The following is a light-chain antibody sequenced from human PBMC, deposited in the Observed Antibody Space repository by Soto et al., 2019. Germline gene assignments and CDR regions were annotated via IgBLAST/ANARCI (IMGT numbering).Light chain of an antibody. Sequence: QSVLTQPPSVSAAPGQKVTISCSGSSSNIGSNFVSWYQQLPGTAPKLLIYDNNKRPSGIPDRISGSKSGTSASLAISGLQSEDEADYYCAAWDGSLKEYVFGTGTKLTVL. CDR1: SSNIGSNF. V-gene: IGLV1-51*01. CDR2: DNN. CDR3: AAWDGSLKEYV. J-gene: IGLJ1*01.